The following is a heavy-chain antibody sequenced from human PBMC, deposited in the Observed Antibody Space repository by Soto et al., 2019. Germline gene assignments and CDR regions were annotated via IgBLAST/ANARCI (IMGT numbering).Heavy chain of an antibody. D-gene: IGHD6-13*01. V-gene: IGHV1-58*01. J-gene: IGHJ4*02. CDR2: IVVGSGNT. CDR1: GFTFTSSA. CDR3: AAAGGYSSSWYIGTFDY. Sequence: SVKVSCKASGFTFTSSAVQWVRQARGQRLEWIGWIVVGSGNTNYAQKFQERVTITRDMSTSTAYMELSSLRSEDTAVYYCAAAGGYSSSWYIGTFDYWGQGNLVTVS.